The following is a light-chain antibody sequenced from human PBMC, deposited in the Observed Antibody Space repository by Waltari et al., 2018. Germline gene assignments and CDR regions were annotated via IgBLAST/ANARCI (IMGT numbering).Light chain of an antibody. CDR3: CSYAGSYTFEV. J-gene: IGLJ2*01. V-gene: IGLV2-11*01. Sequence: QAALTQSRSVSGSPGQSVTISCTGTSSDIGGYNYVSWYQQHPGTAPKLMIYEVSKRPSGVSDRFSGSKSGNTASLTISGLQAEDEADYYCCSYAGSYTFEVFGGGTRLTVL. CDR2: EVS. CDR1: SSDIGGYNY.